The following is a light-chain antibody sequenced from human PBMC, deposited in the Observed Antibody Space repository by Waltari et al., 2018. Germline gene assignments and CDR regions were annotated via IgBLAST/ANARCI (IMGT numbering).Light chain of an antibody. Sequence: QSALTQPASVSGSPGQSIIISCTGTTNDLGGYNYVSWYQQHPGKAPKLMIYDVNSRPSGGSSRFSGSKSGHPASLIISGLQAEDEAEYYCCSFTRSSTWVFGGGTKVTVL. V-gene: IGLV2-14*03. J-gene: IGLJ3*02. CDR3: CSFTRSSTWV. CDR1: TNDLGGYNY. CDR2: DVN.